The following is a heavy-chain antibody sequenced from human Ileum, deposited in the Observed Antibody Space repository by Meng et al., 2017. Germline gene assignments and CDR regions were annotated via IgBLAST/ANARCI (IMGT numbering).Heavy chain of an antibody. CDR2: AST. D-gene: IGHD1-20*01. CDR1: AASVSRQQEA. J-gene: IGHJ4*02. CDR3: ARDNWRPLDY. Sequence: GPGLVGTLDSMSLAYSVTAASVSRQQEASGWIRQPLGRGLEWIGYASTTPNPYLKSRVTISVATSKTQLFLTLNSVTAAATAIYSCARDNWRPLDYWGQGILVTVSS. V-gene: IGHV4-61*01.